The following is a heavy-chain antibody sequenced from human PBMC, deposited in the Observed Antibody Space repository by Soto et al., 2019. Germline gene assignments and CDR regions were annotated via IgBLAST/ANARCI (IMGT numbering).Heavy chain of an antibody. CDR2: IYSNGGT. D-gene: IGHD1-26*01. CDR3: VRQGIGALHGLVDV. Sequence: PSETLSLTCTVSGGSISSYYWSWIRQPPGKGLEWIGYIYSNGGTSYNPALKSRVTISADTSTKQFSLRLSSVTAADTAVYYCVRQGIGALHGLVDVWGQGTTVTV. CDR1: GGSISSYY. J-gene: IGHJ6*02. V-gene: IGHV4-59*08.